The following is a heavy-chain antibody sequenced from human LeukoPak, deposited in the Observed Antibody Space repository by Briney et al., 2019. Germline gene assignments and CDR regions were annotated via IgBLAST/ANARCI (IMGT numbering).Heavy chain of an antibody. D-gene: IGHD1-14*01. J-gene: IGHJ4*02. CDR3: AIVILRSGNLETFDY. Sequence: FYAESLKGRVTISRDNSNNTLFLHVSSLRAEDTAVYYCAIVILRSGNLETFDYWGQGTLVTVSS. V-gene: IGHV3-53*01.